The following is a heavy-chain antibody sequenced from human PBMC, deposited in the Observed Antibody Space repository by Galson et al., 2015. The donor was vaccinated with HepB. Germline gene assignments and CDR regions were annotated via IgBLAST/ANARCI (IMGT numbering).Heavy chain of an antibody. V-gene: IGHV3-23*01. Sequence: SLRLSCAGSGFTFSGYAMTWVRQAPGKGLEWVSAITSSGGSTYYADSVKGRFTISRDNSKNTLYLQMNSLRAEDTAIYYCAKDRYTSSSGIAYYFDYWGQGTLVTVSS. CDR1: GFTFSGYA. CDR3: AKDRYTSSSGIAYYFDY. CDR2: ITSSGGST. D-gene: IGHD3-10*01. J-gene: IGHJ4*02.